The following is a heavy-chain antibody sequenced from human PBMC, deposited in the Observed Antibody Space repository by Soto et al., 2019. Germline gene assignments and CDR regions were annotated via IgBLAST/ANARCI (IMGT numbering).Heavy chain of an antibody. CDR3: ARGEPRIAAGRIQH. J-gene: IGHJ1*01. Sequence: PSGTLSLTCAFYGGCFSVYFWSWSCQPPGKGLEWIGEINHSGSTNYNPSLKSRVTISVDTSKNQFSLKLSSVTAADTAVYYCARGEPRIAAGRIQHWGQGTLVTVSS. CDR2: INHSGST. V-gene: IGHV4-34*01. D-gene: IGHD6-13*01. CDR1: GGCFSVYF.